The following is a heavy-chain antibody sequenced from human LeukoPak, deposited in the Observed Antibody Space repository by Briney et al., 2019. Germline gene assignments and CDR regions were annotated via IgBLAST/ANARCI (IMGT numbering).Heavy chain of an antibody. Sequence: EASVKVSCKASGYTFTSYGISWVRQAPGQGLEWMEWISAYNGNTNYAQKLQGTITMTTDTSTSTAYMELRSLRSDGTAVYYCASLSRAKVINDYYYYMDVWGKGTTVTVSS. CDR1: GYTFTSYG. CDR2: ISAYNGNT. J-gene: IGHJ6*03. D-gene: IGHD3-22*01. V-gene: IGHV1-18*01. CDR3: ASLSRAKVINDYYYYMDV.